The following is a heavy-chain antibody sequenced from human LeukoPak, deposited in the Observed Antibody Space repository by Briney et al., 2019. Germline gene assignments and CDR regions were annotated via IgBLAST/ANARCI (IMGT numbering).Heavy chain of an antibody. D-gene: IGHD6-19*01. Sequence: SETLSLTCTVSGASISGGTYYWSWIRQPAGKGLGWIGRIYSSGSTNYNPSLKSRVTISVDTSKNQFSLKLSSVTAADTAVYYCARDSSGWYRWFDPWGQGTLVTVSS. CDR2: IYSSGST. V-gene: IGHV4-61*10. CDR1: GASISGGTYY. J-gene: IGHJ5*02. CDR3: ARDSSGWYRWFDP.